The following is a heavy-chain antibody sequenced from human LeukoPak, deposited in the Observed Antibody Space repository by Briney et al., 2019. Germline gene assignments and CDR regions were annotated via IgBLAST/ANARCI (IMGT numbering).Heavy chain of an antibody. V-gene: IGHV3-23*01. CDR2: ISGSGGST. D-gene: IGHD2-2*01. CDR3: AKDLRSTTRSDYYYYMNV. Sequence: QPGGSLRLSCAASGFTFSSYAMSWVRQAPGKGLEWVSAISGSGGSTYYADSVKGRFTISRDNSKNTVDLQMNSLRAEDTAVYYCAKDLRSTTRSDYYYYMNVWGKGTTVTVSS. J-gene: IGHJ6*03. CDR1: GFTFSSYA.